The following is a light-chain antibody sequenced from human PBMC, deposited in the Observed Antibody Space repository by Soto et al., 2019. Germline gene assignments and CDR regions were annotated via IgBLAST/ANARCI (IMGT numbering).Light chain of an antibody. CDR2: SNN. CDR3: AAWDDSLNGYVV. CDR1: SSNIGSNT. V-gene: IGLV1-44*01. Sequence: QSVLTQPPSASGTPGQRVTISCSGGSSNIGSNTVNWYQQLPGTAPKLLIYSNNQRPSGFPDRFSGSKSGTSASLAISGLQSEDEADYYCAAWDDSLNGYVVFGGGTKLTVL. J-gene: IGLJ2*01.